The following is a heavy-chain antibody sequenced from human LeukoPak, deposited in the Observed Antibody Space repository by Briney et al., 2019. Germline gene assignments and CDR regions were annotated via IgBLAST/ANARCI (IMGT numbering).Heavy chain of an antibody. D-gene: IGHD3-10*01. CDR3: ARDNSVGDIAWWFGP. Sequence: GASVKVSCKASGYTFINNWMHWVRQAPGQGLEWVGLINPTGTTTRYAQKFQGRVTLTRDMSTSTDYMEVRSLKSEDTAVYYCARDNSVGDIAWWFGPRGQITLVTVAS. J-gene: IGHJ5*01. CDR2: INPTGTTT. CDR1: GYTFINNW. V-gene: IGHV1-46*01.